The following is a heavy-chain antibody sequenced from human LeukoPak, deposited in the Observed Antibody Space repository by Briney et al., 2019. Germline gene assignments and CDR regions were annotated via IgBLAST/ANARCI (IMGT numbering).Heavy chain of an antibody. J-gene: IGHJ4*02. CDR1: GGSISSSVYY. CDR2: IYYSGST. Sequence: ETLSLTCTVSGGSISSSVYYWGWIRQPPGKGLEWIGSIYYSGSTYYNPSLKSRVAISVDTSKNQFALKLTSVTAADTAVYYCARHPQYWGQGTLVTVSS. V-gene: IGHV4-39*01. CDR3: ARHPQY.